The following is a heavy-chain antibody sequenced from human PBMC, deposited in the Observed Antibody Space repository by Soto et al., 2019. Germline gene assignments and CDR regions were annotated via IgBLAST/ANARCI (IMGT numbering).Heavy chain of an antibody. CDR3: ARGLNWNDGGWFDP. Sequence: GGSLRLSCAASGFTFDDYAMHWVRQAPGKGLEWVSGISWNSGSIGYADSVKGRFTISRDNAKNSLYLQMNSLRAEDTALYYCARGLNWNDGGWFDPWGQGTLVTVSS. J-gene: IGHJ5*02. D-gene: IGHD1-1*01. V-gene: IGHV3-9*01. CDR1: GFTFDDYA. CDR2: ISWNSGSI.